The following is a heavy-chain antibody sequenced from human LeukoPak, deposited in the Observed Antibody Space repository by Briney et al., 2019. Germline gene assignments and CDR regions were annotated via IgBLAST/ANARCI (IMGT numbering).Heavy chain of an antibody. D-gene: IGHD2-21*02. J-gene: IGHJ4*02. CDR1: GGSISSYY. V-gene: IGHV4-4*07. CDR2: IYTSGST. Sequence: SETMSLTCTVYGGSISSYYWSWIRQPAGKGLEWIGRIYTSGSTNYNPSLKSRVTMSVDTSKNQFSLKLSSVTAADTAVYYCARVTSTSSFDYWGQGTLVTVSS. CDR3: ARVTSTSSFDY.